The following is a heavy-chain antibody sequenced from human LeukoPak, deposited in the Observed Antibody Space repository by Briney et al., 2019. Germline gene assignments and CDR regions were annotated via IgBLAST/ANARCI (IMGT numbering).Heavy chain of an antibody. CDR1: GGSIATSTYY. CDR2: IYYSGST. J-gene: IGHJ4*02. Sequence: SETLSLTCAVSGGSIATSTYYWGWIRQPPGKGLEWIGNIYYSGSTFYNPSLMSRVTISVDTSKNQFSLKLSSVTAADTAVYYCARQNGFNDYWGQGTLVTVSS. V-gene: IGHV4-39*01. CDR3: ARQNGFNDY. D-gene: IGHD2-8*01.